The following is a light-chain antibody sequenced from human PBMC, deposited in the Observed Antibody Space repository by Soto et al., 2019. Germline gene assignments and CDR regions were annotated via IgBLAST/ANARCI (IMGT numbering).Light chain of an antibody. CDR2: DAF. J-gene: IGKJ5*01. CDR3: HQRQYWPPIT. V-gene: IGKV3-11*01. Sequence: VVLTQSPATLSLSPGEIATLSCRTSLSVSVYLDWYQQKPGQAPWLLISDAFNRATGIPARFSGSGSGTDFTLTISSLEPEDFAVYYCHQRQYWPPITFGQGTRMEIK. CDR1: LSVSVY.